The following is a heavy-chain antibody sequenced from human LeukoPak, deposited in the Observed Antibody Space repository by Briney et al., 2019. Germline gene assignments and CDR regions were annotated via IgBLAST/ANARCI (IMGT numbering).Heavy chain of an antibody. J-gene: IGHJ4*02. CDR1: GGSISSSSHY. V-gene: IGHV4-39*01. D-gene: IGHD2-15*01. CDR3: ARHVGYCSGGSCYSDY. CDR2: IYYSGST. Sequence: SETLSLTCTVSGGSISSSSHYWGWIRQPPGKGLEWIGSIYYSGSTYYNPSLKSRVTISVDTSKNQFSLKLSSVTAADTAVYYCARHVGYCSGGSCYSDYWGQGTLVTVSS.